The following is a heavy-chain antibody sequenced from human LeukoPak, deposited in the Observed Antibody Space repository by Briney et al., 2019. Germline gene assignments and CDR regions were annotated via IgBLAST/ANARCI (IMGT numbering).Heavy chain of an antibody. CDR1: GFTVSSNY. CDR2: IYSGGST. Sequence: GGSLRLSCAASGFTVSSNYMSWVRQAPGKGLEWVSVIYSGGSTYYADSVQGRFSISRDNSKNTVDLQMNSLRAEDTAVYYCARDVIYDSEIYSYGDSWGQGTLVTVSS. D-gene: IGHD3-16*01. J-gene: IGHJ4*02. V-gene: IGHV3-66*01. CDR3: ARDVIYDSEIYSYGDS.